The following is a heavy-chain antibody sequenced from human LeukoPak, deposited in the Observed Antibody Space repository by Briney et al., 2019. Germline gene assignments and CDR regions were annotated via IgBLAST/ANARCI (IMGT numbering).Heavy chain of an antibody. CDR1: GFTFNRNW. D-gene: IGHD4-17*01. CDR3: AREVYGDNYFDS. J-gene: IGHJ4*02. V-gene: IGHV3-7*05. Sequence: PGGSLRFSCAASGFTFNRNWMSWGRQAPGKGLEWVANIKQDGSEKYYVDSVKGRFTISRDNAKTSLYLQMNSLRAEDTAVYYCAREVYGDNYFDSWGQGTLVTVSS. CDR2: IKQDGSEK.